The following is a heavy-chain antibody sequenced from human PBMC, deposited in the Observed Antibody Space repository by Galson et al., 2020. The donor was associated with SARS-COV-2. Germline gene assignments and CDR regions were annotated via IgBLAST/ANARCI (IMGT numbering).Heavy chain of an antibody. Sequence: SETLSLTCAVYGGSFSGYYWSWIRQPPGKGLEWIGEINHSGSTNYNPSLKSRVTISVDTSKNQFSLKLSSVTAADTAVYYCARGLFTPMGLWGQGTLVTVSS. D-gene: IGHD2-15*01. V-gene: IGHV4-34*01. J-gene: IGHJ4*02. CDR3: ARGLFTPMGL. CDR1: GGSFSGYY. CDR2: INHSGST.